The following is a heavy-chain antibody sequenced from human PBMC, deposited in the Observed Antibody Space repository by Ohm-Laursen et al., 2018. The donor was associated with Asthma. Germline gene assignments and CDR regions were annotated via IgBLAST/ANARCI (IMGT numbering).Heavy chain of an antibody. Sequence: SLRLSCAASGFTFSDYFMHWVRQRPGGGLDWVSHIFPDGRQTNYADSVKGRFTISRDDAENTLYLQMNSLTVDDTAVYYCARGNVEGLLWGQGTLVTVSS. J-gene: IGHJ4*02. V-gene: IGHV3-74*01. CDR1: GFTFSDYF. CDR3: ARGNVEGLL. CDR2: IFPDGRQT.